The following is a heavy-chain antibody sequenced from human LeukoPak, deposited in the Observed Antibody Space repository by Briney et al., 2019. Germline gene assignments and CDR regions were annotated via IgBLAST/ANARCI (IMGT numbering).Heavy chain of an antibody. J-gene: IGHJ4*02. V-gene: IGHV4-34*01. D-gene: IGHD3-9*01. Sequence: PSETLSLTCAVYGGSFSGYYWNWIRQPPGKGLEWIGEINHSGSANYNPSLKSRVTMSVDTSKNQFSLKLSSVTAADTAVYYCARLGKGRRTYYDVLTGYYTDPALDYWGQGILVTVSS. CDR1: GGSFSGYY. CDR2: INHSGSA. CDR3: ARLGKGRRTYYDVLTGYYTDPALDY.